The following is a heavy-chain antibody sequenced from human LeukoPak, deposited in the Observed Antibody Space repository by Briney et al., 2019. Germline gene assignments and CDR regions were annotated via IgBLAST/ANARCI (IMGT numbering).Heavy chain of an antibody. J-gene: IGHJ5*02. CDR1: GGSISSYY. CDR3: ARDVLGYCSGGSCYSNWFDP. Sequence: PSETLSLTCTVSGGSISSYYWSWIRQPPGKGLEWTGYIYYSGSTNYNPSLKSRVTISVDTSKNQFSLKLSSVTAADTAVYYCARDVLGYCSGGSCYSNWFDPWGQGTLVTVSS. CDR2: IYYSGST. V-gene: IGHV4-59*01. D-gene: IGHD2-15*01.